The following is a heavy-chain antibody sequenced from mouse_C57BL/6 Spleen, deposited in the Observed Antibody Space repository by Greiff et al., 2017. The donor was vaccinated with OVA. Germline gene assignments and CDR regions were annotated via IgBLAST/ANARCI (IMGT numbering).Heavy chain of an antibody. Sequence: EVQLVESGGGLVKPGGSLKLSCAASGFTFSSYAMSWVRQTPEKRLEWVATISDGGSYTYYPDNVKGRFTISRDNAKNNLYLQMSHLKSEDTAMYYCARRDYSNRYFDVWGTGTTVTVSS. CDR3: ARRDYSNRYFDV. CDR2: ISDGGSYT. V-gene: IGHV5-4*01. CDR1: GFTFSSYA. D-gene: IGHD2-5*01. J-gene: IGHJ1*03.